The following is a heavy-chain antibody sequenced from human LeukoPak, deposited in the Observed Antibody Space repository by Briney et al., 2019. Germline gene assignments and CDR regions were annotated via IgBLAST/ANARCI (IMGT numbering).Heavy chain of an antibody. CDR2: INHSGST. D-gene: IGHD6-6*01. Sequence: SETLSLTCAVYGGSFSGYYWSWIRQPPGKGLEWIGEINHSGSTNYNPSLKSRVTISVDTSKNQFSLKLSSVTAADTAVYYCARVNQFVYAFDIWAKGQWSPSLQ. V-gene: IGHV4-34*01. CDR1: GGSFSGYY. CDR3: ARVNQFVYAFDI. J-gene: IGHJ3*02.